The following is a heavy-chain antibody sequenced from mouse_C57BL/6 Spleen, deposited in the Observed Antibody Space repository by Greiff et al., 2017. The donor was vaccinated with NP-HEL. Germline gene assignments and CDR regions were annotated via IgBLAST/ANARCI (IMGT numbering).Heavy chain of an antibody. Sequence: QVHVKQSGAELVKPGASVKMSCKASGYTFTTYPIEWMKQNHGKSLEWIGNFHPYNDDTKYNEKFKGKATLTVEKSSSTVYLELSRLTSDDSAVYCCARYDYETYAMDYWGQGTSVTVSS. CDR2: FHPYNDDT. J-gene: IGHJ4*01. V-gene: IGHV1-47*01. CDR1: GYTFTTYP. CDR3: ARYDYETYAMDY. D-gene: IGHD2-4*01.